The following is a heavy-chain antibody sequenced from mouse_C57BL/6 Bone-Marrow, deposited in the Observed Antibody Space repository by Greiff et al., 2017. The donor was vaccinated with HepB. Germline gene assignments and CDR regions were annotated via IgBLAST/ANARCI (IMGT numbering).Heavy chain of an antibody. D-gene: IGHD1-1*01. V-gene: IGHV1-81*01. J-gene: IGHJ3*01. Sequence: VQLQQSGAELARPGASVKLSCKASGYTFTSYGISWVKQRTGQGLEWIGEIYPRSGNTYYNEKFKGKATLTADKSSSTAYMELRSLTSEDSAVSFWARDYYYGSSYVWFAYWGQGTLVTVSA. CDR3: ARDYYYGSSYVWFAY. CDR2: IYPRSGNT. CDR1: GYTFTSYG.